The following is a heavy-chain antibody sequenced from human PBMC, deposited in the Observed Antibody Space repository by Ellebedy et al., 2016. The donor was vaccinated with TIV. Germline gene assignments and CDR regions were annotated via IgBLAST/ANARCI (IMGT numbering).Heavy chain of an antibody. CDR2: IDGSGTYT. CDR1: GFTFSDYY. CDR3: ARRYGDA. Sequence: GESLKISCAASGFTFSDYYMSWIRQAPGKGLDYISYIDGSGTYTNYADSVKGRFTVSRDNANNSLYLQINSLRGEDTAVYYCARRYGDAWGQGTLVTVSS. D-gene: IGHD5-18*01. V-gene: IGHV3-11*06. J-gene: IGHJ5*02.